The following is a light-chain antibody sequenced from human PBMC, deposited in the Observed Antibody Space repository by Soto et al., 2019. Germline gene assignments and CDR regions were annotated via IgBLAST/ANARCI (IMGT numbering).Light chain of an antibody. CDR3: QQYGSSSYT. CDR1: QSVSSSY. CDR2: GAS. J-gene: IGKJ2*01. Sequence: EIVLTQSPGTLSLSPGERATLSCRASQSVSSSYLAWYQQKPGQAPRLLIYGASSMATGIPDRFSGSGSGTDVTLTISRLEPEDFAVYYCQQYGSSSYTFGQGTKLEIK. V-gene: IGKV3-20*01.